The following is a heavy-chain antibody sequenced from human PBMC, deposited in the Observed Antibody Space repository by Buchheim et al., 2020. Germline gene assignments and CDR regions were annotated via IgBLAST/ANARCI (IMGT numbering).Heavy chain of an antibody. J-gene: IGHJ6*02. CDR3: AKGYGAAPWYPMDV. D-gene: IGHD5-18*01. Sequence: EVQVLESGGSLVQPGGSLRLSCSASGFTFSTSAINWVRQAPGKGLEWVSAISGSGYNTYFADPVKGRFSISRDNSKNSPWLQMKSLRAEDTAVYYCAKGYGAAPWYPMDVWGQGTT. CDR2: ISGSGYNT. V-gene: IGHV3-23*01. CDR1: GFTFSTSA.